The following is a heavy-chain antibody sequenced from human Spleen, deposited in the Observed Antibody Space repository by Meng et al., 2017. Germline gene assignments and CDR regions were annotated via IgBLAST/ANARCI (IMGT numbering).Heavy chain of an antibody. CDR2: INHSGST. J-gene: IGHJ4*02. V-gene: IGHV4-34*01. CDR3: ARGVQHYDYVWGSYRYYFDY. CDR1: GGSLRNHC. Sequence: SETLSLTCTVSGGSLRNHCWSWIRQPPGKGLEWIGEINHSGSTNYNPSLKSRVTISVDTSKNQFALKLSSVTAADTAVYYFARGVQHYDYVWGSYRYYFDYWGQGTLVTVSS. D-gene: IGHD3-16*02.